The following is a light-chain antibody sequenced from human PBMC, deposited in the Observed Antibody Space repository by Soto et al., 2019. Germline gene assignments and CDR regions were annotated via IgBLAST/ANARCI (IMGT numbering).Light chain of an antibody. CDR2: EVS. CDR1: SSDVGGYTY. J-gene: IGLJ7*01. Sequence: QSVLTQPASVSGSPGQSITISCTGTSSDVGGYTYVSWYQQHPGKAPKLMIYEVSNRPSGVSNRFSGSKSGNTASLTISGLQDEDEAHYYCCSYAGSSTCVFGGGTQLNVL. CDR3: CSYAGSSTCV. V-gene: IGLV2-14*01.